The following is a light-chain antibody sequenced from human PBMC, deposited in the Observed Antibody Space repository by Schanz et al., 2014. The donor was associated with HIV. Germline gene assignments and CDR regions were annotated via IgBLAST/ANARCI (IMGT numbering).Light chain of an antibody. V-gene: IGLV2-14*03. CDR3: CSYAGSYTFVV. J-gene: IGLJ3*02. Sequence: QSALTQPASVSGSPGQSITIPCTGTSSDVGGYNYVARYQQHPGKPPKLMIYDVSNRPSGVSNRFSGSKSGNTASLTISGLQAEDEADYYCCSYAGSYTFVVFGGGTKLTVL. CDR2: DVS. CDR1: SSDVGGYNY.